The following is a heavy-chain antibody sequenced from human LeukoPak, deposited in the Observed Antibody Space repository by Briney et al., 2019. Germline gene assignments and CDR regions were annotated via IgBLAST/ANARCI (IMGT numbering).Heavy chain of an antibody. J-gene: IGHJ4*02. V-gene: IGHV1-18*01. CDR2: ISAYNDHT. CDR3: ARDSSGFPRDASDY. CDR1: GYTFTNYG. D-gene: IGHD3-22*01. Sequence: SVHVSCKASGYTFTNYGINWERQAPGQGLEWMGWISAYNDHTHYAQNLQGRVTMTTDTSTSTAYMELRSLRSDDTAVYFCARDSSGFPRDASDYWGQGTLVTVSS.